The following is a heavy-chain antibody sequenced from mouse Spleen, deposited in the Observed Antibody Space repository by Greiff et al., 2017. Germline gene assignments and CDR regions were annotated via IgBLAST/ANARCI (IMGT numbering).Heavy chain of an antibody. Sequence: EVKLVESGGGLVKLGGSLKLSCAASGFTFSSYAMSWVRQTPEKRLEWVATISSGGGNTYYPDSVKGRFTISRDNAKNTLYLQMSSLKSEDTAMYYCARLGNYVSWFAYWGQGTLVTVSA. V-gene: IGHV5-9*04. CDR2: ISSGGGNT. CDR1: GFTFSSYA. D-gene: IGHD2-1*01. J-gene: IGHJ3*01. CDR3: ARLGNYVSWFAY.